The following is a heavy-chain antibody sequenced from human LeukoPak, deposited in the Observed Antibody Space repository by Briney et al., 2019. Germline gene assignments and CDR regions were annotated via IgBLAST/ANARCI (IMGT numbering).Heavy chain of an antibody. V-gene: IGHV3-43*02. CDR2: IEGDGSRT. CDR1: GFNFDDYG. D-gene: IGHD1-26*01. CDR3: VKDLVIVGATCYFYGMDV. Sequence: PGGSLRLSCAASGFNFDDYGIHWVRQAPGKGLEWVALIEGDGSRTYYADSVKGRFTISRDNSKKSLYLQMSSLRSEDTALYFCVKDLVIVGATCYFYGMDVWGQGTTVTVSS. J-gene: IGHJ6*02.